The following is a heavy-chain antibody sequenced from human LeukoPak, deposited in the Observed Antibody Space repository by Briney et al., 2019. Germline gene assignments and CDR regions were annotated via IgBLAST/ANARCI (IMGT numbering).Heavy chain of an antibody. D-gene: IGHD2-21*01. V-gene: IGHV3-48*03. CDR1: GFTFSSYE. CDR3: ARVPYSYYFDY. Sequence: GGSLRLSCAASGFTFSSYEMNWVRQAPGKGLEWVSYISSSGSTIYYADSVKGRFTISRDNAKNSLYLQMNSLRAEDTAVYYCARVPYSYYFDYWGQGTLVTVSS. CDR2: ISSSGSTI. J-gene: IGHJ4*02.